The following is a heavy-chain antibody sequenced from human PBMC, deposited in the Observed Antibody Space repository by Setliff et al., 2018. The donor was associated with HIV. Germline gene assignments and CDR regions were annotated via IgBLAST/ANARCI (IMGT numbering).Heavy chain of an antibody. CDR1: GGSISSGSYY. CDR3: SRKEVIVPRRLYYYIDL. Sequence: SETLSLTCTVSGGSISSGSYYWSWIRQPAGKGLEWIGHIYITGDTDYHPSLKSRFTISVDTSKNLFSLTLTSVTATDTAVYYCSRKEVIVPRRLYYYIDLWGRGTLVTVSS. D-gene: IGHD6-6*01. J-gene: IGHJ2*01. CDR2: IYITGDT. V-gene: IGHV4-61*09.